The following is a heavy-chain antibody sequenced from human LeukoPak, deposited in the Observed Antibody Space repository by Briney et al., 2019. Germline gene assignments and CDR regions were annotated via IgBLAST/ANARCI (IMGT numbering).Heavy chain of an antibody. CDR1: GFTFSSYS. J-gene: IGHJ6*04. CDR2: ISSSGSTI. V-gene: IGHV3-48*04. Sequence: GGSQRLSCAASGFTFSSYSMNWVRQAPGKGLEWVSYISSSGSTIYYADSVKGRFTISRDNAKNSLYLQMNSLRAEDTAVYYCAELGITMIGGVWGKGTTVTISS. CDR3: AELGITMIGGV. D-gene: IGHD3-10*02.